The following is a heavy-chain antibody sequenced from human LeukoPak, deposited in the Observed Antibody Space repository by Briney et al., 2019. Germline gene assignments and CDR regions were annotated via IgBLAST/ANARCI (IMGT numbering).Heavy chain of an antibody. D-gene: IGHD6-13*01. Sequence: GGSLRLSCAASGFTFTSYEMNWVRQAPGKGLEWVSYIRSSGSTTYYADSVKGRFTISRDNATNSLYLQMNSLRTEDTAGYYCAREAGSSWFAPLGYWGQGTLVTVSS. V-gene: IGHV3-48*03. CDR3: AREAGSSWFAPLGY. CDR1: GFTFTSYE. CDR2: IRSSGSTT. J-gene: IGHJ4*02.